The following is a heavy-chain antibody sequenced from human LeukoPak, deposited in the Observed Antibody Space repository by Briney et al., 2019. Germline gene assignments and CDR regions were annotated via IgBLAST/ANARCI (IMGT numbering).Heavy chain of an antibody. V-gene: IGHV4-61*01. CDR2: IYYSGST. D-gene: IGHD3-22*01. CDR1: GGSVNSGSYY. Sequence: PSETLSLTCTVSGGSVNSGSYYWNWIRQPPGKGLEWIGYIYYSGSTNYNPSLKSRVTISVGTSKNQFSLKLSSVTAADTAVYYCARDYYDSSGYRMNFDYWGQGTLVTVSS. CDR3: ARDYYDSSGYRMNFDY. J-gene: IGHJ4*02.